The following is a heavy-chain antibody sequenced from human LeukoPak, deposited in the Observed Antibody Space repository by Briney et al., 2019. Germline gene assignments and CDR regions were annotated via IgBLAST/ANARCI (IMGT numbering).Heavy chain of an antibody. CDR3: ARAGPMTTVTYSDAFDI. CDR2: ISSSSSYI. Sequence: GGSLRLSCAASGFTFSSYSMNWVRQAPGKGLEWVSSISSSSSYIYYADSVKGRFTISRDNAKNSLYLQMNSLRAEDTAVYYCARAGPMTTVTYSDAFDIWGQGTMVTVSS. V-gene: IGHV3-21*01. CDR1: GFTFSSYS. J-gene: IGHJ3*02. D-gene: IGHD4-17*01.